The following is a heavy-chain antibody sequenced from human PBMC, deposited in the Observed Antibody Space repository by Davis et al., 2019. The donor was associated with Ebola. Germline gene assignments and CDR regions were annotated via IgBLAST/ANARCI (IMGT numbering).Heavy chain of an antibody. D-gene: IGHD3-22*01. V-gene: IGHV3-11*01. Sequence: GESLKISCGVSGFRFSGFAMSWVRQAPGKGLEWVSYISSSGSTIYYADSVKGRFTISRDNAKNSLYLQMNSLRAEDTAVYYCARDGYYYDSSGYYVAVDYWGQGTLVTVSS. CDR2: ISSSGSTI. CDR3: ARDGYYYDSSGYYVAVDY. CDR1: GFRFSGFA. J-gene: IGHJ4*02.